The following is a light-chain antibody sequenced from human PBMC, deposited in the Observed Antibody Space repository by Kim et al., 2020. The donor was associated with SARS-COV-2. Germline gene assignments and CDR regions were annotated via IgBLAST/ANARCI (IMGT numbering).Light chain of an antibody. J-gene: IGLJ3*02. CDR2: RNN. V-gene: IGLV1-47*01. CDR3: AAWDDSRSGQV. Sequence: QSVLTQPPSASGTPGQRVTITCSGSSSNIGSNYVYRYQQLPGTAPKLLIYRNNHRPSGVPHRFSGSKSGTSATLAMSWLRAEDEDDYYCAAWDDSRSGQVFGGGTQLTVL. CDR1: SSNIGSNY.